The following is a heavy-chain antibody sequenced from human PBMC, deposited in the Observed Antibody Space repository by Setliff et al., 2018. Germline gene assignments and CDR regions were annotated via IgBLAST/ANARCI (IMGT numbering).Heavy chain of an antibody. V-gene: IGHV3-21*04. D-gene: IGHD4-17*01. CDR2: IRSSTTYI. CDR3: ARTSTVTRNPLFDY. CDR1: GFTFNTYN. Sequence: LRLSCAASGFTFNTYNFNWVRQAPGKGLEWVSSIRSSTTYIYYADSVKGRFTISRDNAKNSLYLQMNSLRAEDTAVYYCARTSTVTRNPLFDYWGQGTLVTVSS. J-gene: IGHJ4*02.